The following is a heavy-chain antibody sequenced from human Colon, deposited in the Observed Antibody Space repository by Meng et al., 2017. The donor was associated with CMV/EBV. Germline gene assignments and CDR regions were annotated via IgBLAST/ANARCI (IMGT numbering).Heavy chain of an antibody. Sequence: GESLQISCAASGFTFSAYPIHWVRQAPGKGLEWVAIISHDGTKKNYAESVKGRFTISRDNSQNTVTVQMNSLRGGDTALYYCARDSNSSVDPWGQGTLVTVSS. CDR3: ARDSNSSVDP. CDR2: ISHDGTKK. D-gene: IGHD4-11*01. V-gene: IGHV3-30*04. J-gene: IGHJ5*02. CDR1: GFTFSAYP.